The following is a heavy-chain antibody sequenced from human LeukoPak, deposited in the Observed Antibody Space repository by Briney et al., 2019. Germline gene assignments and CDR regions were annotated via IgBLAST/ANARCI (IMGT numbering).Heavy chain of an antibody. CDR2: ISSSSSYI. V-gene: IGHV3-21*04. J-gene: IGHJ4*02. CDR1: GFTFNTFW. Sequence: PGGSLRLSCAASGFTFNTFWMSWVRQAPGKGLEWVSSISSSSSYIYYADSVKGRFTISRDNAKNSLYLQMNSLRAEDAAVYYCAKAPVTSCRGAFCYPFDYWGQGTLVTVSS. CDR3: AKAPVTSCRGAFCYPFDY. D-gene: IGHD2-15*01.